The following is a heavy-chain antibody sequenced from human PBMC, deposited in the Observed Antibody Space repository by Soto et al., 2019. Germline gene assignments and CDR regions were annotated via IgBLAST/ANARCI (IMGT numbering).Heavy chain of an antibody. CDR2: IWYDGTSK. Sequence: QVQLVESGGGVVQPGRSLRLSCAASGFTFRNHAMHWVRQAPGKGLEWVGLIWYDGTSKYYADSVKGRFTISRDNSKNTLYLEMNSLRVEDTAIYYCARDQGVVIIKDHWGQGTLVXV. D-gene: IGHD6-6*01. J-gene: IGHJ4*02. CDR3: ARDQGVVIIKDH. CDR1: GFTFRNHA. V-gene: IGHV3-33*08.